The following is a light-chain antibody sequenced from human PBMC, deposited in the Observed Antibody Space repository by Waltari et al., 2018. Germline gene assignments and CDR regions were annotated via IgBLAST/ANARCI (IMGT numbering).Light chain of an antibody. Sequence: VLTHSPAPLSLSPGARATLSCRAGQSVSGHLAWYQQKPGQPPRLLINWASTRESGVPDRFIGSGSGTDFILTISSLQPEDVALYFCQQYHTIPPTFGGGTKVEIK. J-gene: IGKJ4*01. V-gene: IGKV3-15*01. CDR2: WAS. CDR1: QSVSGH. CDR3: QQYHTIPPT.